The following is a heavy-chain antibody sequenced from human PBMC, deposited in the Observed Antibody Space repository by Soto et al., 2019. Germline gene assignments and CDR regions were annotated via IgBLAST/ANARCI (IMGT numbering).Heavy chain of an antibody. J-gene: IGHJ3*01. Sequence: EMLLLNSGGVFVQPGGSLRISCAGSGFPFSSYVMAWIRQAPGKRLEWVSAISWIGGDTYSADSVKGRFTISRDNSKNTLYLQMSSLRAEDTALYYCAKATSTSGWVPRGHAFDVWGQGTMVTVSS. V-gene: IGHV3-23*01. CDR2: ISWIGGDT. CDR3: AKATSTSGWVPRGHAFDV. D-gene: IGHD6-25*01. CDR1: GFPFSSYV.